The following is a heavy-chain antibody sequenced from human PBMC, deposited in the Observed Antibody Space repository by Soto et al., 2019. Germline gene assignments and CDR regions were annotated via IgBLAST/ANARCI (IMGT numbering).Heavy chain of an antibody. V-gene: IGHV4-61*01. CDR3: ARGPPPNWFDP. Sequence: SETLSLTCTVSGGSVSSASTYWSWIRQPPGKGLEWIGFIYYTGITNYIPSLKSRVTISLDTSKNQFSLQLTSVTAADTAVYYCARGPPPNWFDPWGQGTLVTVSS. J-gene: IGHJ5*02. CDR2: IYYTGIT. CDR1: GGSVSSASTY.